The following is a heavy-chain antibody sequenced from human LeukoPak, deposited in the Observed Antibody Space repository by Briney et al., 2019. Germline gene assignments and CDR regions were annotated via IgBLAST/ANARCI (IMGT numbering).Heavy chain of an antibody. CDR2: IYYSGST. J-gene: IGHJ5*02. CDR1: GGSISSYY. CDR3: ASQRKDYGSGSYYKYWFDP. D-gene: IGHD3-10*01. V-gene: IGHV4-59*08. Sequence: PSETLSLTCTVSGGSISSYYWSWIRQPPGKGLEWIGYIYYSGSTNYNPSLKSRVTISVDTSKNQFSLKLSSVTAADTAVYYCASQRKDYGSGSYYKYWFDPWGQGTLVTVSS.